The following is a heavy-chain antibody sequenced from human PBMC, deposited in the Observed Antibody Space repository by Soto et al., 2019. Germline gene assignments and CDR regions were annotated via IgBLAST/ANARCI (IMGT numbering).Heavy chain of an antibody. CDR3: RLWLPNYYYGMDV. D-gene: IGHD5-18*01. J-gene: IGHJ6*02. Sequence: QLQLQESGPGLVKPSETLSLTCTVSGGSNSSSSYYWGWIRQPPGKGLEWIGSIDYSGSTYYNPSLKSRVNISVDTSNDQSFLKLSSVTAADPAVEYCRLWLPNYYYGMDVWGQGTTVTVSS. CDR1: GGSNSSSSYY. CDR2: IDYSGST. V-gene: IGHV4-39*01.